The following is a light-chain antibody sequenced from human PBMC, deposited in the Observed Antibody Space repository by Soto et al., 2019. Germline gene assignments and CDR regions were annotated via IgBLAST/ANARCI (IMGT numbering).Light chain of an antibody. CDR3: QQYNNYPWT. CDR1: QVISSY. Sequence: DIQLTQSPSFLSASVGDRVTITCRASQVISSYLAWYQQKPGKAPKLLIYDASSLESGVPARFSGGGSGTEFTLTISSLQPDDFSTFYCQQYNNYPWTFGQGTKVDIK. CDR2: DAS. V-gene: IGKV1-9*01. J-gene: IGKJ1*01.